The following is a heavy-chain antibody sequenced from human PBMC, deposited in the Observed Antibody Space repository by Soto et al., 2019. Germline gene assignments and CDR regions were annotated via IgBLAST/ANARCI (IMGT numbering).Heavy chain of an antibody. J-gene: IGHJ4*02. CDR2: IYSGGST. Sequence: QPGGSLRLSCAASGFTVSSNYMSWVRQAPGKGLEWVSVIYSGGSTYYADSVKGRFTISRDNSKNTLYLQMNSLRAEDTAVYYCAKDPTREWELRGPFSFDYWGQGTLVTVSS. V-gene: IGHV3-66*01. CDR3: AKDPTREWELRGPFSFDY. CDR1: GFTVSSNY. D-gene: IGHD1-26*01.